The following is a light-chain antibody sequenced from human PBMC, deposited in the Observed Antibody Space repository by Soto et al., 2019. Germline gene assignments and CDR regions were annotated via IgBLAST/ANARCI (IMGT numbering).Light chain of an antibody. V-gene: IGKV3-15*01. Sequence: ERVMTQSPATLSVSPGERASLSCRAGQSVTYNLAWYQQKPGQAPRLLIYGASTRATGIPARFSGSGSGTEFTLTISSLQSEDFALYYCQQYNNWPLTFGGGTKVDIK. J-gene: IGKJ4*01. CDR2: GAS. CDR3: QQYNNWPLT. CDR1: QSVTYN.